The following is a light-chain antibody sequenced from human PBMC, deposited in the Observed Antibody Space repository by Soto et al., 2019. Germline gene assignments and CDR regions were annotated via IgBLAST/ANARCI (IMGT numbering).Light chain of an antibody. Sequence: QSVLTQPSSVSGTPGQGVTISCSGRISNIGNNYVYWFQQLPGTAPKVLSNRNDQRPSGVPDRFSGSKSGTSASLAISGLRSEDEAVYYCAAWDDTVRSYVFGTGTKVTVL. V-gene: IGLV1-47*01. CDR2: RND. CDR1: ISNIGNNY. CDR3: AAWDDTVRSYV. J-gene: IGLJ1*01.